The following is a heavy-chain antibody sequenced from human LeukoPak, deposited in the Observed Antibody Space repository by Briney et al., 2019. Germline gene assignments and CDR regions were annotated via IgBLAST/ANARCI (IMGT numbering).Heavy chain of an antibody. Sequence: GGSLRLSCAASGFTVSSYAMSWVRQAPGKGLEWVSAISGSGGSTYYADSVKGRFTISRDNSKSTLYLQMNSLRAEDTAVYYCAKDHRYYDSSGYYDYWGQGTLVTVSS. D-gene: IGHD3-22*01. V-gene: IGHV3-23*01. J-gene: IGHJ4*02. CDR3: AKDHRYYDSSGYYDY. CDR2: ISGSGGST. CDR1: GFTVSSYA.